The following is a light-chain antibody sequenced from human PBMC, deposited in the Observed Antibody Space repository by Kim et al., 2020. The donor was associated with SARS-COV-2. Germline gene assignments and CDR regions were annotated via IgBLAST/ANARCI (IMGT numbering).Light chain of an antibody. J-gene: IGKJ4*01. CDR2: GAS. V-gene: IGKV3-20*01. Sequence: SPGERATPSCRASQSVSSTYVAWYQQKPGQAPRLLIYGASSRATGVPDRFSASGSGTDFTLTISRLEPEDFAVYYCQQFDSSPLTFGGGTKVDIK. CDR1: QSVSSTY. CDR3: QQFDSSPLT.